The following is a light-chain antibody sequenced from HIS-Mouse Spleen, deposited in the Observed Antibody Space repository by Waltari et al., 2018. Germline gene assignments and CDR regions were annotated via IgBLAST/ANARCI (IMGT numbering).Light chain of an antibody. Sequence: SYELTQPPSVSVSPGQTARITCSGDASPKKYAYWYQQKTGQDPVLVIYEDSKRPSGIPERFSGSSSGTMATLTISGAQVEDEADYYCYSTDSSGNHRVFGGGTKLTVL. CDR3: YSTDSSGNHRV. V-gene: IGLV3-10*01. CDR2: EDS. CDR1: ASPKKY. J-gene: IGLJ2*01.